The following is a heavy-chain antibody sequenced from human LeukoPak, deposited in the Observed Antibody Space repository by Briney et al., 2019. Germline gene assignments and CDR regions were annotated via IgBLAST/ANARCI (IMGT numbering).Heavy chain of an antibody. CDR3: ARASGLRYFDWLLHYNYYYYMDV. D-gene: IGHD3-9*01. Sequence: GGSLRLSCAASGFTFSSYWMSWVRQAPGKGLEWVANIKQDGSEKYYVDSVKGRFTISRDNAKNSLYLQMNSLRAEDTAVYYCARASGLRYFDWLLHYNYYYYMDVWGKGTTVTVSS. J-gene: IGHJ6*03. V-gene: IGHV3-7*01. CDR2: IKQDGSEK. CDR1: GFTFSSYW.